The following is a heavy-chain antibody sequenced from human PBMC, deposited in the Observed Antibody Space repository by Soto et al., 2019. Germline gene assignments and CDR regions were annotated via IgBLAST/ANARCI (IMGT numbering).Heavy chain of an antibody. J-gene: IGHJ6*02. D-gene: IGHD2-15*01. V-gene: IGHV3-30*18. CDR3: AKTEVVVAATGGMDV. CDR2: ISYDGSNK. CDR1: GFTFSSYG. Sequence: GGSLRLSCAASGFTFSSYGMHWVRQAPGKGLEWVAVISYDGSNKYYADSVKGRFTISRDNSKNTLYLQMNSLRAEDTAVYYCAKTEVVVAATGGMDVWGQGTTVNVSS.